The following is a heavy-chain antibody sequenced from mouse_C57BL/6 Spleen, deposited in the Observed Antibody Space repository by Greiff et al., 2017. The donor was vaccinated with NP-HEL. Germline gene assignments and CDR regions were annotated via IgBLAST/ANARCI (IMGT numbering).Heavy chain of an antibody. CDR3: AREFITTYYAMDY. V-gene: IGHV1-53*01. Sequence: QVQLKQPGTELVKPGASVKLSCKASGYTFTSYWMHWVKQRPGQGLEWIGNINPSNGGTNYNEKFKSKATLTVDKSSSTAYMQLSSLTSEDSAVYYCAREFITTYYAMDYWGKGTSVTVSS. CDR1: GYTFTSYW. CDR2: INPSNGGT. D-gene: IGHD1-1*01. J-gene: IGHJ4*01.